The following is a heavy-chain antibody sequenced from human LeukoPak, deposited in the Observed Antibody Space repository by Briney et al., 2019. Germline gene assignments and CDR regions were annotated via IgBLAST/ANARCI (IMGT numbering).Heavy chain of an antibody. CDR2: IYTSGST. J-gene: IGHJ4*02. V-gene: IGHV4-61*02. CDR3: ARESPAIRGVVITFDY. D-gene: IGHD3-3*01. Sequence: PSETLSLTCTVSGGSISSGSYYWSWIRQPAGEGLEWIGRIYTSGSTNYNPSLKSRVTISVDTSKNQFSLKLSSVTAADTAVYYCARESPAIRGVVITFDYWGQGTLVTVSS. CDR1: GGSISSGSYY.